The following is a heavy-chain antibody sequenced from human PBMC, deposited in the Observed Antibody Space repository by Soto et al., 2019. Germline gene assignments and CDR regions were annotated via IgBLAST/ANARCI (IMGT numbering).Heavy chain of an antibody. CDR1: GDSVSSNSAA. J-gene: IGHJ6*02. D-gene: IGHD3-3*01. V-gene: IGHV6-1*01. CDR3: AREGQEXYDFWSGYPPYYYGMDV. CDR2: TYYRSKWYN. Sequence: SQTLSLTCAISGDSVSSNSAAWNWIRQSPSRGLEWLGRTYYRSKWYNDYAVSVKSRITINPDTSKNQFSLQLNPVTPEDTAVYYCAREGQEXYDFWSGYPPYYYGMDVWGQGTTVTVSS.